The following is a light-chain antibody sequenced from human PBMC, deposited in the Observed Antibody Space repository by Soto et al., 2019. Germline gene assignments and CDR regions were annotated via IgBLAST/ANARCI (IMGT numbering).Light chain of an antibody. CDR3: QQRNVGPPIT. Sequence: EVVLAHCPGTVCWSRWARATLSCRSGQSVRTSLAWYQHKPGQAPRLVIYDASLRANGVPARFGGSGSGTDFTLTINSLEPEDFAVYYCQQRNVGPPITFGQGTRLEI. CDR2: DAS. CDR1: QSVRTS. J-gene: IGKJ5*01. V-gene: IGKV3-11*01.